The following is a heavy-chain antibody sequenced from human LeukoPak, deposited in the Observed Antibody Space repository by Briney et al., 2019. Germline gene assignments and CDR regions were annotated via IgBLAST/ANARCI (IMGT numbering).Heavy chain of an antibody. CDR1: GFTFSSYW. J-gene: IGHJ4*02. V-gene: IGHV3-74*01. D-gene: IGHD3-22*01. Sequence: GGSLRLSCAASGFTFSSYWMHWVRQAPGKGLVWVSRINGDGSSASYADSVKGRFTISRDNANNTLYLQMNSLRAEDTAVYYCARANYYDSKDYWGQGTLVTVSS. CDR3: ARANYYDSKDY. CDR2: INGDGSSA.